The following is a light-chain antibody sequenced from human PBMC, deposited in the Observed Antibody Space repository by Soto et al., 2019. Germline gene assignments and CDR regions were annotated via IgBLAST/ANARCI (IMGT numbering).Light chain of an antibody. CDR2: EDN. Sequence: QSVLTQPPSVSAAPGQKVTISGSGSSSNIGLDYVSWYQQLPGTAPKLLIDEDNKRPSGIPDRFCGSKSGTSATLDITGLETGDEADYYCGAWDTSLGGGIFGGGTKLTVL. CDR3: GAWDTSLGGGI. V-gene: IGLV1-51*02. CDR1: SSNIGLDY. J-gene: IGLJ2*01.